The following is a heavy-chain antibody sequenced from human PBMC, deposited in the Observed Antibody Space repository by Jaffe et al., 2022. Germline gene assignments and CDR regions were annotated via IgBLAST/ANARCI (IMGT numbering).Heavy chain of an antibody. V-gene: IGHV3-48*03. CDR3: ARTPKPEIRYFDWLLFGYYFDY. D-gene: IGHD3-9*01. Sequence: EVQLVESGGGLVQPGGSLRLSCAASGFTFSSYEMNWVRQAPGKGLEWVSYISSSGSTIYYADSVKGRFTISRDNAKNSLYLQMNSLRAEDTAVYYCARTPKPEIRYFDWLLFGYYFDYWGQGTLVTVSS. CDR1: GFTFSSYE. J-gene: IGHJ4*02. CDR2: ISSSGSTI.